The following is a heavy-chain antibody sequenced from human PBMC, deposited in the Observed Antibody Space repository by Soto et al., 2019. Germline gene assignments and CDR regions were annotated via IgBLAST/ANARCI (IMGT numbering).Heavy chain of an antibody. D-gene: IGHD3-22*01. Sequence: KTSETLSLTCTVSGGSTSSSSYYWGWIRQPPGKGLEWIGSIYYSGSTYYNPSLKSRVTISVDTSKNQFSLKLSSVTAADTAVYYCARHYYDSSGYYLGNWFDPWGQGTLVTVSS. V-gene: IGHV4-39*01. CDR3: ARHYYDSSGYYLGNWFDP. J-gene: IGHJ5*02. CDR1: GGSTSSSSYY. CDR2: IYYSGST.